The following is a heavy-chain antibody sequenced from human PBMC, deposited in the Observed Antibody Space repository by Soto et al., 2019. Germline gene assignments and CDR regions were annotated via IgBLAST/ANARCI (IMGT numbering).Heavy chain of an antibody. V-gene: IGHV4-59*01. J-gene: IGHJ5*02. Sequence: QVQLQESGPGLVKPSETLSLTCTVSGGSISSYYWSWIRQPTGKGLEWIGYIYYSDSTNYNPSLKRRVIISLDTPQNQSSLRMSSVTASDTAVYYCARAYYDTSGYNLDPWGQGILVTVSS. CDR1: GGSISSYY. CDR3: ARAYYDTSGYNLDP. CDR2: IYYSDST. D-gene: IGHD3-22*01.